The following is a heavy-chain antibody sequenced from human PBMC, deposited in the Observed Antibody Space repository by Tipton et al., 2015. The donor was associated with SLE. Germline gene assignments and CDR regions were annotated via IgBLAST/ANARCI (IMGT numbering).Heavy chain of an antibody. V-gene: IGHV4-59*08. D-gene: IGHD6-6*01. CDR3: ARLIAARLPFDY. J-gene: IGHJ4*02. Sequence: TLSLTCTVSGGSISSYYWSWIRQPPGKGLEWIGYIYYSGSTNYNPSLKSRVTISVDTSKNQFSLKLNSVTAADTVVYYCARLIAARLPFDYWGKGTLVTVSS. CDR1: GGSISSYY. CDR2: IYYSGST.